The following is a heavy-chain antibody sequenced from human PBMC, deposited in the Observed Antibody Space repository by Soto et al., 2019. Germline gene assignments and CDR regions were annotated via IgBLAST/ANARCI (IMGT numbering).Heavy chain of an antibody. Sequence: LSLTCTVSGGSISSGDYYWSWIRQPPGKGLEWIGYIYYSGSTYYNPSLKSRVTISVDTSKNQFSLKLSSVTAADTAVYYCARVVLWFGELTHQQKNWFDPWGQGTLVTVSS. CDR3: ARVVLWFGELTHQQKNWFDP. D-gene: IGHD3-10*01. J-gene: IGHJ5*02. CDR2: IYYSGST. CDR1: GGSISSGDYY. V-gene: IGHV4-30-4*01.